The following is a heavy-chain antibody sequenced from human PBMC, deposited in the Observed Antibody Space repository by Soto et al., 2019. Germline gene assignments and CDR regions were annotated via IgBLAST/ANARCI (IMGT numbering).Heavy chain of an antibody. D-gene: IGHD2-15*01. Sequence: GGSLRLSCAASGFTFSSYAMHWVRQAPGKGLEWVAVISYDGSNKYYADSVKGRFTISRDNSKNTLYLQMNSLRAEDTAVYYCARDHGGSTYYYYGMDVWGQGTTVTVPS. CDR1: GFTFSSYA. CDR2: ISYDGSNK. J-gene: IGHJ6*02. V-gene: IGHV3-30-3*01. CDR3: ARDHGGSTYYYYGMDV.